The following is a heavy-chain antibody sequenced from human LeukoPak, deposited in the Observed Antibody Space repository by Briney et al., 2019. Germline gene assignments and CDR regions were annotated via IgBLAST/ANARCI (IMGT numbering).Heavy chain of an antibody. Sequence: GGSLRLFCAASGFTFSSYSMNWVRQAPGKGLEWVSSISSSSSYIYYADSVKGRFTISRDNAKNSLYLQMNSLRAEDTAVYYCARDGGATFDYWGQGTLVTVSS. J-gene: IGHJ4*02. CDR3: ARDGGATFDY. D-gene: IGHD1-26*01. V-gene: IGHV3-21*01. CDR2: ISSSSSYI. CDR1: GFTFSSYS.